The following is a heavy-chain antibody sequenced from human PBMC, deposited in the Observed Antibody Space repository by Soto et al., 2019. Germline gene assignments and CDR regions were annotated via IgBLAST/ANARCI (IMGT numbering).Heavy chain of an antibody. D-gene: IGHD6-6*01. CDR3: TRDARPDGLLSFDY. J-gene: IGHJ4*02. CDR2: IYGSGGST. Sequence: EVQLLESGGSLVQPGGSLRLSCAASGFTFSTYTMNWVRQAPGKGLEWVSGIYGSGGSTFYADSVRGRFTICRDSSRHTLYLQMNSLRDVETAVYYCTRDARPDGLLSFDYLGQGTLVTLSS. CDR1: GFTFSTYT. V-gene: IGHV3-23*01.